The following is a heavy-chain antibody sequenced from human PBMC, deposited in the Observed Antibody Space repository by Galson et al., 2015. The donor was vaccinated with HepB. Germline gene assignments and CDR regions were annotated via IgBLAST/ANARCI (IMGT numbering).Heavy chain of an antibody. V-gene: IGHV3-15*01. Sequence: SLRLSCAASGFTFSNAWMSWVRQAPGKGLEWVGRIKSKTDGGTTDYAAPVKGRFTISRDDSKNTLYLQMNSLKTEDTAVYYCTTADVRGALYYYYYYGMDVWGQGTTVTVSS. CDR3: TTADVRGALYYYYYYGMDV. CDR2: IKSKTDGGTT. D-gene: IGHD3-10*02. J-gene: IGHJ6*02. CDR1: GFTFSNAW.